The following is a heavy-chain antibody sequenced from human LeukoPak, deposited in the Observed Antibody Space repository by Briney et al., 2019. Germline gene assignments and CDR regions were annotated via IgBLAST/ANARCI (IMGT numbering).Heavy chain of an antibody. J-gene: IGHJ4*02. CDR2: IKTKTDGGTI. D-gene: IGHD5-24*01. V-gene: IGHV3-15*01. Sequence: GGSLRLSYAASGFSLSNAWMSWVRPAPGKGLEWVGRIKTKTDGGTIEYAAPVTGRFTISRDDSKNTLYLQMNSLKTEDTAVYYCAWHYFDYWGQGTLVTVSS. CDR3: AWHYFDY. CDR1: GFSLSNAW.